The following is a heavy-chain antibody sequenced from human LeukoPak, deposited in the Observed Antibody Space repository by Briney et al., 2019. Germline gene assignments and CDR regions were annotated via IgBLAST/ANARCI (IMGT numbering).Heavy chain of an antibody. CDR3: AGVVTDWAIHN. J-gene: IGHJ4*02. Sequence: PSETLSLTCTVSGGSINSGDYYWSWIRQPPGKGLEWIGFIYYSGSTYNNPSLKSRVTISVDTSKNQFSLRLSSVTAADTAMYYCAGVVTDWAIHNWGQGTLVTVSS. CDR1: GGSINSGDYY. CDR2: IYYSGST. V-gene: IGHV4-30-4*01. D-gene: IGHD3-9*01.